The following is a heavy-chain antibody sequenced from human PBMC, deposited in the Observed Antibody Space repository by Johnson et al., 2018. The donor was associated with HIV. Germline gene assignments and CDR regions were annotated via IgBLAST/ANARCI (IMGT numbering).Heavy chain of an antibody. CDR1: GFTFSSYA. CDR3: AKDRTSAQSAFDI. CDR2: ISYDGSNK. Sequence: QVQLVESGGGVVQPGGSLRLSCAASGFTFSSYAMHWVRQAPGKGLEWVAVISYDGSNKYYADSVKGRFTISRDDSKNTAYLQMNSLKTEDTAVYYCAKDRTSAQSAFDIWGQGTMVTVSS. J-gene: IGHJ3*02. V-gene: IGHV3-30-3*01. D-gene: IGHD1-1*01.